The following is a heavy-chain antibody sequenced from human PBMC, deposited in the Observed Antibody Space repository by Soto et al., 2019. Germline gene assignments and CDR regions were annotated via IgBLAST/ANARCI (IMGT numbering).Heavy chain of an antibody. V-gene: IGHV3-23*01. CDR3: ANPKLAVAAGFDP. Sequence: GGSLRLSCSASGLTLPSYAMNWVRQAPGKGLEWVSAISGSGGSTYYADSVKGRFTISRDNSKNTLYLQMNSLRAEDTAVYYCANPKLAVAAGFDPWGQGTLVTVSS. CDR1: GLTLPSYA. D-gene: IGHD6-19*01. CDR2: ISGSGGST. J-gene: IGHJ5*02.